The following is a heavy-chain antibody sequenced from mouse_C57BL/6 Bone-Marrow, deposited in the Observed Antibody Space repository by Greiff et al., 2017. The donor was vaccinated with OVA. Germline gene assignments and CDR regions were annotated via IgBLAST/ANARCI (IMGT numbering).Heavy chain of an antibody. V-gene: IGHV14-2*01. D-gene: IGHD1-1*01. J-gene: IGHJ2*01. CDR1: GFNITDYY. CDR3: APYFYGSSAYFDY. CDR2: IDPEDGET. Sequence: EVQLQQSGAELVKPGASVKLSCTASGFNITDYYMHWVKQRTEQGLEWIGRIDPEDGETKYAPKFQGKATITADTSTNTAYLQLSSLTSEDTSVYYCAPYFYGSSAYFDYWGQGTTLTVSS.